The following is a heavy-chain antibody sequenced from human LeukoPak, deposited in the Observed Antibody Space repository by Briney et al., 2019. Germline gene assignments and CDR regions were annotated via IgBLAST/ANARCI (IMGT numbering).Heavy chain of an antibody. D-gene: IGHD3-10*01. J-gene: IGHJ5*02. V-gene: IGHV1-18*01. CDR3: ARDSLLWPAGRVDP. CDR1: GYTFTSYG. Sequence: GASVTVSCKASGYTFTSYGISWVRQAPGQGFEWMGWISAYNGNTNYAKKLQGRVTMTTDTSTSTAYMELRSLRPDDTAVYYCARDSLLWPAGRVDPWGQGTLVTVSS. CDR2: ISAYNGNT.